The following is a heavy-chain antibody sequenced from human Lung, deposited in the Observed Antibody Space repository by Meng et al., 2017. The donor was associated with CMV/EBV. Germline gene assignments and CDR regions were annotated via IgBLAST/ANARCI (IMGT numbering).Heavy chain of an antibody. CDR2: IKPDGSEK. Sequence: GEXXTISCAASGFTFRTYWMSWVRQAPGKGLEWVANIKPDGSEKSYVDYVKGRFTISRDNAENSLYLQMDSLRAEDTAVYYCARGGSNGGYLPHWRQGTLVTVSS. CDR1: GFTFRTYW. D-gene: IGHD4-17*01. V-gene: IGHV3-7*01. CDR3: ARGGSNGGYLPH. J-gene: IGHJ4*02.